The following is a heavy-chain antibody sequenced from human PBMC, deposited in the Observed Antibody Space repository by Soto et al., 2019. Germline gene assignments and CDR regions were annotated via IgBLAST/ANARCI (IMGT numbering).Heavy chain of an antibody. J-gene: IGHJ4*02. CDR3: ARILDGSGPKGYFDY. Sequence: SGPTLVNPTQTLTLTCTFSGFSLSTSGVGVGWIRQPPGKALEWLALIYWDDDKRYSTSLKTRLTISKDTSKNQVVLTMTNMDPVDTATYYCARILDGSGPKGYFDYWGQGTLVTVSS. CDR2: IYWDDDK. D-gene: IGHD3-10*01. CDR1: GFSLSTSGVG. V-gene: IGHV2-5*02.